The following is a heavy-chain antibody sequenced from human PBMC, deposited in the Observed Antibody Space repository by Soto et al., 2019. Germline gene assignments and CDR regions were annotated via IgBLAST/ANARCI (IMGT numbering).Heavy chain of an antibody. CDR2: INTNSGDT. J-gene: IGHJ5*02. D-gene: IGHD1-7*01. CDR1: GYTFAGYY. V-gene: IGHV1-2*02. Sequence: QVQLVQSGAEVKKPGASVKVSCKASGYTFAGYYMHWVRQAPGQGLEWMGWINTNSGDTQYAQKFQGRVTMTSDTSISTAYMELRSLRVDDTAVYYRARDHQELILYNWFDPWGQGTRVTVSS. CDR3: ARDHQELILYNWFDP.